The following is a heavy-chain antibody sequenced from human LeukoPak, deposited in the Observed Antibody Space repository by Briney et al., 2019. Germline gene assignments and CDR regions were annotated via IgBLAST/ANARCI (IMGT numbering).Heavy chain of an antibody. CDR1: GGSISSSSYY. CDR3: ARLRAYYYGSGSYHSDY. CDR2: IYYSGST. Sequence: SETLSLTCTVSGGSISSSSYYWGWIRQPPGKGLEWIGSIYYSGSTYYNPSLKSRVTISVDTSKNQFSLKLSSVTAADTAVYYCARLRAYYYGSGSYHSDYWGQGTLVTVSS. D-gene: IGHD3-10*01. V-gene: IGHV4-39*01. J-gene: IGHJ4*02.